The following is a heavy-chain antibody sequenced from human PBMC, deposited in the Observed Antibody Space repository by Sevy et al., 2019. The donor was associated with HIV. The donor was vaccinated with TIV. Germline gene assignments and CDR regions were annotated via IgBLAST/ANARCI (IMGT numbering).Heavy chain of an antibody. Sequence: GGSLRLSCAASGFSFSTYAMSWVRQAPGKGLEWVSGISGSGGSTYYADSVKGRFTISRDNSKNTVYLQMNSLRAEDTAVYYCAKDQGEYIWGTYRYWGQGTLVTVSS. CDR1: GFSFSTYA. CDR3: AKDQGEYIWGTYRY. CDR2: ISGSGGST. D-gene: IGHD3-16*02. V-gene: IGHV3-23*01. J-gene: IGHJ4*02.